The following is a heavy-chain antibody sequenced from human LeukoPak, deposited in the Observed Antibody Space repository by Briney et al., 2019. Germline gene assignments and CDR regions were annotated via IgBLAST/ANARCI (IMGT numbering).Heavy chain of an antibody. CDR3: ARDNRYYDILTGYQDDAFDI. D-gene: IGHD3-9*01. V-gene: IGHV4-34*01. CDR1: GGSFSGYY. J-gene: IGHJ3*02. CDR2: INHSGST. Sequence: SETLSLTCAVYGGSFSGYYWSWIRQPPGKGPEWIGEINHSGSTNYNSSLKSRVTMSVDTSKNQFSLKLSSVTAADTAVYYCARDNRYYDILTGYQDDAFDIWGQGTMVTVSS.